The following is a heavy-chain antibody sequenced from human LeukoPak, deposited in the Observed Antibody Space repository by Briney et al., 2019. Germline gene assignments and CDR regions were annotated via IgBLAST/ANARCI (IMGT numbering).Heavy chain of an antibody. CDR2: MNPNNGNT. D-gene: IGHD2-2*01. J-gene: IGHJ5*02. CDR3: ARGGDIVVVPAAIVGP. Sequence: ASVKVSCKASGYTFTSYDINWVRQVTGQGLEWMGWMNPNNGNTGYPQKFQGRVTMTRNTSISTAYLELSSLRSEDTAVYYCARGGDIVVVPAAIVGPWGQGTLVTVSS. CDR1: GYTFTSYD. V-gene: IGHV1-8*01.